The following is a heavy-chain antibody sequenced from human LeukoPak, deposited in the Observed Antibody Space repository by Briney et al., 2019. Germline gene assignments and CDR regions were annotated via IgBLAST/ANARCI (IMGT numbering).Heavy chain of an antibody. J-gene: IGHJ3*02. CDR1: GYSFTSYW. V-gene: IGHV5-51*01. CDR3: ARTAYSSSWYQDAFDI. D-gene: IGHD6-13*01. Sequence: GESLKISCKGSGYSFTSYWIGWVRQMPGKGLEWMGIIYPGDSDTRYSPSFQGQVTISADKSISTAYLQWSSLKASDTAMYYCARTAYSSSWYQDAFDIWGQGTMATVSS. CDR2: IYPGDSDT.